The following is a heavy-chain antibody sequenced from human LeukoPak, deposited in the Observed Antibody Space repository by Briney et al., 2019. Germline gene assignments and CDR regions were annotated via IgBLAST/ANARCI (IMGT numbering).Heavy chain of an antibody. CDR1: GFTFSSYA. CDR3: ARGRGGTGDSAFDI. J-gene: IGHJ3*02. D-gene: IGHD7-27*01. CDR2: ISSNGGST. V-gene: IGHV3-64*02. Sequence: GGSLRLSCAASGFTFSSYAMHWVRQVPGKGLEYVSAISSNGGSTYYADSVKGRFTISRDNSKNTLYLQMGSLRAEDMAVYYCARGRGGTGDSAFDIWGQGTMVTVSS.